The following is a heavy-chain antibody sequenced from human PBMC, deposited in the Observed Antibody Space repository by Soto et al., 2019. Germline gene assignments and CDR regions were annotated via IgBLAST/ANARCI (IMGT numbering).Heavy chain of an antibody. CDR1: GGSISSYY. D-gene: IGHD3-16*01. CDR2: IYYSGST. J-gene: IGHJ6*03. V-gene: IGHV4-59*01. CDR3: ARAISGEPWAIGGGDYYYYYYMDV. Sequence: PSETLSLTCTVSGGSISSYYWSWIRQPPGKGLEWIGYIYYSGSTNYNPSLKSRVTISVDTSKNQFSLKLSSVTAADTAVYYCARAISGEPWAIGGGDYYYYYYMDVWGKGTTVTFSS.